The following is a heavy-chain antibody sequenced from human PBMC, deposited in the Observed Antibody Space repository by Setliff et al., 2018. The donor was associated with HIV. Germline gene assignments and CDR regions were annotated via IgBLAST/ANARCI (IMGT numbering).Heavy chain of an antibody. D-gene: IGHD1-1*01. Sequence: PSETLSLTCTVSGGSISSSSYYWGWIRQPPGKGLEWIGSIYYSGSIYYNPSLKSRVTISVDTSKNQFSLKLSSVTAADTAVYYCARTARGYTTIWYRNGLTYYNYMDVWGKGTKVTVSS. CDR2: IYYSGSI. V-gene: IGHV4-39*07. CDR1: GGSISSSSYY. J-gene: IGHJ6*03. CDR3: ARTARGYTTIWYRNGLTYYNYMDV.